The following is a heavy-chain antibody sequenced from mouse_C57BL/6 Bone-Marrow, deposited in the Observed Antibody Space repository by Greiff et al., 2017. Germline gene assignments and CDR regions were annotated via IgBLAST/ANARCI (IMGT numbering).Heavy chain of an antibody. D-gene: IGHD3-2*02. CDR3: VRAAQSSHYFDY. CDR2: IRSKSSNYAT. Sequence: EVQLQQSGGGLVQPKGSLKLSCAASGFTFNTYAMHWVRQAPGQGLEWVARIRSKSSNYATYYADSVKDRFTISRDDSQTMLYLQLNNLKTDDAAMFYCVRAAQSSHYFDYWGQGTTLTVSS. CDR1: GFTFNTYA. J-gene: IGHJ2*01. V-gene: IGHV10-3*01.